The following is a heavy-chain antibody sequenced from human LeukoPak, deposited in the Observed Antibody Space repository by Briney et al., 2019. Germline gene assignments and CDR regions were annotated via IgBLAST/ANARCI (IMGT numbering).Heavy chain of an antibody. CDR3: ARDRGPFYDSSGYSNNAFDI. CDR2: ISAYNGNT. J-gene: IGHJ3*02. Sequence: GASVKVSCKASGYTFTSNYIHWVRQAPGQGLEWMGWISAYNGNTNYAQKLQGRVTMTTDTSTSTAYMELRSLRSDDTAVYYCARDRGPFYDSSGYSNNAFDIWGQGTMVTVSS. CDR1: GYTFTSNY. V-gene: IGHV1-18*04. D-gene: IGHD3-22*01.